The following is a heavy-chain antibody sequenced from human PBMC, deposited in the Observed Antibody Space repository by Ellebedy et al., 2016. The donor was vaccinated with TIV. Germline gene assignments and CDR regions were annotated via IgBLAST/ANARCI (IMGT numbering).Heavy chain of an antibody. CDR2: IIPIFGTA. CDR3: ARAWELLGAFDI. Sequence: ASVKVSCKASGGTFSSYAISWVRQAPGQGLEWMGGIIPIFGTANYAQKLQGRVTMTTDTSTSTAYMELRSLRSDDTAVYYCARAWELLGAFDIWGQGTMVTVSS. J-gene: IGHJ3*02. CDR1: GGTFSSYA. D-gene: IGHD1-26*01. V-gene: IGHV1-69*05.